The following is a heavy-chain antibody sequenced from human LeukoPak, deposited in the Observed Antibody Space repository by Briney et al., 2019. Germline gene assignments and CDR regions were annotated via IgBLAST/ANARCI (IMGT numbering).Heavy chain of an antibody. V-gene: IGHV1-18*01. CDR1: GYTFTSYG. Sequence: ASVKVSCKASGYTFTSYGISWVRQAPGQGLEWMGWISAYNGNTNYAQKLKGGVTMTTDTSTSTAYMELRSLRSDDTAVYYCARGSRRYYDSSGYSGGDYWGQGTLVTVSS. D-gene: IGHD3-22*01. J-gene: IGHJ4*02. CDR3: ARGSRRYYDSSGYSGGDY. CDR2: ISAYNGNT.